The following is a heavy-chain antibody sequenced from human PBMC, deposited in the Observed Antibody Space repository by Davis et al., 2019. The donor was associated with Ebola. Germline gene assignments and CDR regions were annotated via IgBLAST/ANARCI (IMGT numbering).Heavy chain of an antibody. CDR2: IKSDGTIT. J-gene: IGHJ4*02. CDR3: VKAMGDG. D-gene: IGHD3-16*01. V-gene: IGHV3-74*01. Sequence: GESLKISCAASGFTFSNFWMHWVRQAPGKGLVWVSRIKSDGTITTYADSVKGRFTISRDNAKNTLYLQMNSLRAEDTAVYYCVKAMGDGWGQGTLVTVSS. CDR1: GFTFSNFW.